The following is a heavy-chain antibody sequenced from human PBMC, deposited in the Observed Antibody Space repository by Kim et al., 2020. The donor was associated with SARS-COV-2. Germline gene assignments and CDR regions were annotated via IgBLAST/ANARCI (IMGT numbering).Heavy chain of an antibody. V-gene: IGHV4-59*08. Sequence: SETLSLTCTVSGGSISSYYWSWIRQPPGKGLEWIGYIYYSGSTNYNPSLKSRVTISVDTSKNQFSLKLSSVTAADTAVYYCARHSVVKAFDSWGQGTMVTVSS. CDR1: GGSISSYY. CDR2: IYYSGST. D-gene: IGHD2-21*01. J-gene: IGHJ3*02. CDR3: ARHSVVKAFDS.